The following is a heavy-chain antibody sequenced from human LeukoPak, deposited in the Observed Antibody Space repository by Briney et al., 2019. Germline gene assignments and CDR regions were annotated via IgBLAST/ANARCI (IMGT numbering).Heavy chain of an antibody. Sequence: ASVKVSCKAYGYTFTSYGISWVRRAPGQGLEWMGWISAYNGNTNYAQKFQGRVTMTTDTSTSTAYTELRSLRSDDTAVYYCAREGDGYKSPIFDYWGQGTLVTVSS. CDR1: GYTFTSYG. J-gene: IGHJ4*02. CDR2: ISAYNGNT. CDR3: AREGDGYKSPIFDY. D-gene: IGHD5-24*01. V-gene: IGHV1-18*01.